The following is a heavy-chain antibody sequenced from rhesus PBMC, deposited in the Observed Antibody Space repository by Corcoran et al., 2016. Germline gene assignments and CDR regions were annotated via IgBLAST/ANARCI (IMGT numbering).Heavy chain of an antibody. CDR1: GFTFGSYY. CDR2: INTGGCST. D-gene: IGHD6-13*01. Sequence: EVQLVESGGGLVQPGGSLRLSCTGSGFTFGSYYMYWVRQAPGKGLEWVSAINTGGCSTWYTNSVKGLFTISNENAKNTLYLQMDSLRAEDTAVYYCARDIPPGYSSWSLGGYWGQGVLVTVSS. V-gene: IGHV3-8*01. CDR3: ARDIPPGYSSWSLGGY. J-gene: IGHJ4*01.